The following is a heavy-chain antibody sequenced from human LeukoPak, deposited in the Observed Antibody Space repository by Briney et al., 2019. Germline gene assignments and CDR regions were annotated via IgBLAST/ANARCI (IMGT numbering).Heavy chain of an antibody. CDR3: ARDQGSGINYYYYYMDV. Sequence: GGSLRLSCAASGFTFSSYWMSWVRQAPGKGLEWVANIKQDGSEKYYVDSVKGRFTISRDDAKNSLYLQMNSLRAEDTAVYYCARDQGSGINYYYYYMDVWGKGTTVTVSS. CDR2: IKQDGSEK. J-gene: IGHJ6*03. CDR1: GFTFSSYW. D-gene: IGHD3-10*01. V-gene: IGHV3-7*01.